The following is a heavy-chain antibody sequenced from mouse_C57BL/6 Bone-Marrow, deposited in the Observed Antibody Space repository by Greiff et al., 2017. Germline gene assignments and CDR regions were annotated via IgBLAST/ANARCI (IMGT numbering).Heavy chain of an antibody. D-gene: IGHD2-4*01. CDR3: TRDYDYDVRGRRAMDY. Sequence: EVKLMESGEGLVKPGGSLKLSCAASGFTFSSYAMSWVRQTPEKRLEWVAYISSGGDYIYYADTVKGRFTISRDNARNTLYLQMSSLKSEDTAMYYCTRDYDYDVRGRRAMDYWGQGTSVTVSS. CDR2: ISSGGDYI. J-gene: IGHJ4*01. V-gene: IGHV5-9-1*02. CDR1: GFTFSSYA.